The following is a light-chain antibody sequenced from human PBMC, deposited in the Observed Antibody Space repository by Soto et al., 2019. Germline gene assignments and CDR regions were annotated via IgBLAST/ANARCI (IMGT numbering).Light chain of an antibody. CDR2: GNS. V-gene: IGLV1-40*01. CDR3: QSYDSSLSGSVV. J-gene: IGLJ2*01. CDR1: SSNIGAGYD. Sequence: QLVLTQPPSVSGAPGQRVTISCTGSSSNIGAGYDVHWYQQLPGTAPKLLIYGNSNRPSGVPDRFSGFKSGTSASLAITGLQAEDEADYYCQSYDSSLSGSVVFGGGTKLTVL.